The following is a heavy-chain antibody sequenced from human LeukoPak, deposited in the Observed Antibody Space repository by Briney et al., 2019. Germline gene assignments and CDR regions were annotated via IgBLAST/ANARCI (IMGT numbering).Heavy chain of an antibody. D-gene: IGHD2-15*01. CDR2: LSGSGANT. V-gene: IGHV3-23*01. CDR3: AKGVGCSGGTCYSGHGMDV. CDR1: GFTFSSYA. Sequence: GGSLRLSCAASGFTFSSYAVSWVRRAPGKGLEWVSALSGSGANTYYVDSVKGRFTISRDNSKNTLYLQVNSLRAEDTAVYYCAKGVGCSGGTCYSGHGMDVWGQGTTVTVSS. J-gene: IGHJ6*02.